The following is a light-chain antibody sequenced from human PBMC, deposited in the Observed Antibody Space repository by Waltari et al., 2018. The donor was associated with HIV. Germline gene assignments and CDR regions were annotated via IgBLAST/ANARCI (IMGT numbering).Light chain of an antibody. CDR1: QSVLYRSNNKEY. J-gene: IGKJ1*01. CDR3: QQYYSTPWT. Sequence: DIVMTQSPDSLAVSLGERATINCKSSQSVLYRSNNKEYLAWYQQKPGQPPKLLIYWASTRESGVPDRFSGSGSGTDCTLTISSLLAEDVAVYYCQQYYSTPWTFGQGTRVEIK. V-gene: IGKV4-1*01. CDR2: WAS.